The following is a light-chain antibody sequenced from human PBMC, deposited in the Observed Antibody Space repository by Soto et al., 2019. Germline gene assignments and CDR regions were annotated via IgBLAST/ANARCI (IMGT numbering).Light chain of an antibody. CDR1: QSVSNN. CDR3: QQYNDWPYT. CDR2: GAS. V-gene: IGKV3-15*01. J-gene: IGKJ2*01. Sequence: EKVMTQSPASLSVSPGERATLSCRASQSVSNNLAWYQQKSGQAPRLLIYGASTRATGVPARFSGSGYGREFTLTISSLQSEDFAVYYCQQYNDWPYTFGQGTNLEIK.